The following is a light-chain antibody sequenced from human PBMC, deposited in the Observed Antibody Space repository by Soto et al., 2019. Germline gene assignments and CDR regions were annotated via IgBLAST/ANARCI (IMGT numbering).Light chain of an antibody. Sequence: DIPVTQHPSSLSASVGDRVTITCRASQGIKNYLAWYQQKPGETPKLLIYAASTLESGIPPRFSGSGSGTDFTLTFNNLQPEDVATYYCQRYYNAPFTFGGGTKVEIK. V-gene: IGKV1-27*01. CDR1: QGIKNY. CDR2: AAS. J-gene: IGKJ4*01. CDR3: QRYYNAPFT.